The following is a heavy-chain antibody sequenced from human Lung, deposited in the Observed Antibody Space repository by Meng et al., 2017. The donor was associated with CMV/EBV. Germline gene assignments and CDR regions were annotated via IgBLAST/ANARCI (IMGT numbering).Heavy chain of an antibody. J-gene: IGHJ6*02. CDR1: GGTFSSYA. CDR3: ARADIVVVPAASGGAYYYYGMDV. CDR2: IIPIFGTA. D-gene: IGHD2-2*01. V-gene: IGHV1-69*05. Sequence: SXXVSXKASGGTFSSYAISWVRQAPGQGLEWMGEIIPIFGTANYAQKFQGRVTITTDESTSTAYMELSSLRSEDTAVYYCARADIVVVPAASGGAYYYYGMDVWXQGTTVTFSS.